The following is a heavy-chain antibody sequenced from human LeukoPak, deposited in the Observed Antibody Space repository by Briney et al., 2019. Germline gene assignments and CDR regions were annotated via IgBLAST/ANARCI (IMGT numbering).Heavy chain of an antibody. Sequence: SETLSLTYNVSGASINSYRWNWIRPSPGKGLEWIGYISYDGKTNYNPSLKSRLTLSVDTSKNQFSLNLNSVTAADTARYYCTKGYYKPFDCWGQGTLVTVTS. D-gene: IGHD3-9*01. CDR3: TKGYYKPFDC. CDR1: GASINSYR. J-gene: IGHJ4*02. CDR2: ISYDGKT. V-gene: IGHV4-59*01.